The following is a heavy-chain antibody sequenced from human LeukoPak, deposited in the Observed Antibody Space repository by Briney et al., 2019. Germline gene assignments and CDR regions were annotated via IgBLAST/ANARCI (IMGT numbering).Heavy chain of an antibody. CDR3: ARDVGTSGWYTFDY. J-gene: IGHJ4*02. CDR2: IRSKAYGGTT. V-gene: IGHV3-49*05. CDR1: GFTFGDYA. D-gene: IGHD6-19*01. Sequence: KAGGSLRLSCTASGFTFGDYAMSWFRQAPGKGLEWVGFIRSKAYGGTTEYAASVKGRFTISRDDSKSIAYLQMNSLKTEDTAVYYCARDVGTSGWYTFDYWGQGTLVTVSS.